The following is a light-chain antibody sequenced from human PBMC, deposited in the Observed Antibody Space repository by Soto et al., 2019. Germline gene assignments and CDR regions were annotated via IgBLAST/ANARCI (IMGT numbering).Light chain of an antibody. CDR2: AAS. J-gene: IGKJ4*01. CDR1: QSISSY. CDR3: QQSYSTPLT. V-gene: IGKV1-39*01. Sequence: DIQMTQSPSSLSASVGDRVTITCRASQSISSYLNWYQQKPGKAPKLLIYAASSLPSGVPSRFSGSGSGTDFTLTISSLQPEDFATYYCQQSYSTPLTVGGGTKVDIE.